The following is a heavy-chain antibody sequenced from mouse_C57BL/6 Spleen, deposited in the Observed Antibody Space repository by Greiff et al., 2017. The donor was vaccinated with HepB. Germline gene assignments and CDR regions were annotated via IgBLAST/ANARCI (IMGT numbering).Heavy chain of an antibody. CDR2: IYPGSGNT. V-gene: IGHV1-76*01. D-gene: IGHD1-1*01. Sequence: QVQLKESGAELVRPGASVKLSCKASGYTFTDYYINWVKQRPGQGLEWIARIYPGSGNTYYNEKFKGKATLTAEKSSSTAYMQLSSLTSEDSAVYYCARDYGSIYFDYWGQGTTLTVSS. CDR1: GYTFTDYY. J-gene: IGHJ2*01. CDR3: ARDYGSIYFDY.